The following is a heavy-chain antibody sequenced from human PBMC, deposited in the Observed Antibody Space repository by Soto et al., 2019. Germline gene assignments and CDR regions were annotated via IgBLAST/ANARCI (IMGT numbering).Heavy chain of an antibody. CDR2: IIPIFGTA. D-gene: IGHD6-6*01. CDR1: GGTFSSYA. Sequence: ASVKVSCKASGGTFSSYAISWVRQAPGQGLEWMGGIIPIFGTANYAQKFQGRVTITADESTSTAYMELSSLRSEDTAVYYCASIAARPGYYYYGMDVWGQGTTVTVSS. CDR3: ASIAARPGYYYYGMDV. J-gene: IGHJ6*02. V-gene: IGHV1-69*13.